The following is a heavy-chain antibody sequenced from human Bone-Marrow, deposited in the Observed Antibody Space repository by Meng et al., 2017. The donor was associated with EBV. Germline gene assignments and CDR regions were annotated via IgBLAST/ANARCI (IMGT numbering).Heavy chain of an antibody. Sequence: QRQLQESGQGLVKPSQTLSRTCPVSGGSISSGGYSWSWIRQPPGKGLEWIGYIYHSGSTYYNPSLKSRVTISVDRSKNQFSLKLSSVTAADTAVYYCARGQGYCSGGSCYSWWFDPWGQGTLVTVSS. CDR3: ARGQGYCSGGSCYSWWFDP. D-gene: IGHD2-15*01. V-gene: IGHV4-30-2*01. CDR2: IYHSGST. J-gene: IGHJ5*02. CDR1: GGSISSGGYS.